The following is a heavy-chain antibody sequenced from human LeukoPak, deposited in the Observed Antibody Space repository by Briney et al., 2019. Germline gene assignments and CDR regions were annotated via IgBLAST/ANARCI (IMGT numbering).Heavy chain of an antibody. CDR3: ARDSRRGVRVDFDY. Sequence: PGGSLRLSCAASGFTFSSYEMNWVRQAPGKGLEWVSYISSSGSTIYYADSVKGRFTISRDNAKNSLYLQMNSLRAEDTAVYYCARDSRRGVRVDFDYWGQGTLVTVSS. D-gene: IGHD3-10*01. CDR1: GFTFSSYE. J-gene: IGHJ4*02. V-gene: IGHV3-48*03. CDR2: ISSSGSTI.